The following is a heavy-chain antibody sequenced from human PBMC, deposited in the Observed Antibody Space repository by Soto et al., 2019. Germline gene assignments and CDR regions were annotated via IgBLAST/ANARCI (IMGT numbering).Heavy chain of an antibody. J-gene: IGHJ5*02. CDR2: IRGTGLNT. V-gene: IGHV3-23*01. CDR3: AKRASPANIDNWFDP. CDR1: GFVFKNFA. Sequence: PGGSLRLSCVGSGFVFKNFAINWVRQPPGKGLEWVSVIRGTGLNTYYAASVKGRFNISRDNSKNTVYPQMDSLKVEDTAVYYCAKRASPANIDNWFDPWGPGTQVTVPQ.